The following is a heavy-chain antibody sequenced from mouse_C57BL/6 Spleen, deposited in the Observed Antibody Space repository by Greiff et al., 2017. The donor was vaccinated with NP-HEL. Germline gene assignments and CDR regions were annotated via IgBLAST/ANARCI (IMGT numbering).Heavy chain of an antibody. J-gene: IGHJ4*01. CDR1: GYTFTDYY. CDR2: INPNNGGT. Sequence: EVQLQQSGPELVKPGASVKISCKASGYTFTDYYMNWVKQSHGKSLEWIGDINPNNGGTSYNQKFKGKATLTVDKSSSTAYMELRSLTSEDSAVYYCARSGPPAMDYWGQGTSVTVSS. CDR3: ARSGPPAMDY. D-gene: IGHD3-1*01. V-gene: IGHV1-26*01.